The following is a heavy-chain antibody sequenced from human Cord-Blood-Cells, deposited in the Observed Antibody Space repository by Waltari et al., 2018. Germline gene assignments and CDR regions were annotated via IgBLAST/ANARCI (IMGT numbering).Heavy chain of an antibody. Sequence: YWSWIRQPPGKGLEWIGEINHSGSTNYNPSLKSRVTISVDTSKNQFSLKLSSVTAADTAVYYCARLPTHCGGDCYSLYYFDYWGQGTLVTVSS. CDR1: Y. D-gene: IGHD2-21*02. CDR3: ARLPTHCGGDCYSLYYFDY. CDR2: INHSGST. V-gene: IGHV4-34*01. J-gene: IGHJ4*02.